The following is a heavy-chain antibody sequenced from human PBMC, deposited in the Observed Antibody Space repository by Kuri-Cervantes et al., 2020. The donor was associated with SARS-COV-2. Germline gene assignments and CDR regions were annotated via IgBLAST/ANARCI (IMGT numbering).Heavy chain of an antibody. CDR1: GFTSSSNA. J-gene: IGHJ5*02. V-gene: IGHV3-53*01. D-gene: IGHD4-11*01. CDR2: IYSGGST. CDR3: ARDRSNYKGNNWFDP. Sequence: GESLKISCAASGFTSSSNAMTWVRQAPGKGLEWVSVIYSGGSTYYADSVKGRFTISRDNSKNTLYLQMNSLRAEDTAVYYCARDRSNYKGNNWFDPWGQGTLVTVSS.